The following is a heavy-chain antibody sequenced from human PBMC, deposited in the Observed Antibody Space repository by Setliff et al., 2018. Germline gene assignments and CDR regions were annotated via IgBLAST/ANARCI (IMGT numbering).Heavy chain of an antibody. D-gene: IGHD5-18*01. Sequence: GGSLRLSCAASGFTFSTYRMHWVRQAPGKGLEWVAVIWDDGGNKYHADSVKGRFTISRDNSKNTLYLQMNSLGAEDTAVYFCARSPGWIPWFESWGQGTLVTVSS. CDR2: IWDDGGNK. V-gene: IGHV3-33*08. CDR1: GFTFSTYR. J-gene: IGHJ5*01. CDR3: ARSPGWIPWFES.